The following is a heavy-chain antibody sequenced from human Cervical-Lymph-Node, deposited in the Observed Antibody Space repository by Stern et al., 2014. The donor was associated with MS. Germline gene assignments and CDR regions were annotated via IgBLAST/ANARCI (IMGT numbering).Heavy chain of an antibody. CDR1: GFTFSSYA. Sequence: EVQLLQSGGGLVQPGGSLRLSCAASGFTFSSYAMSWVRQAPGKGLEWVSAISGSGGSTYYADSVKGRFTISRDNSKNTLYLQMNSLRAEDTAVYYCAKDGRDYGGNSWPVATFDIWGQGTMVTVSS. D-gene: IGHD4-23*01. CDR2: ISGSGGST. J-gene: IGHJ3*02. V-gene: IGHV3-23*01. CDR3: AKDGRDYGGNSWPVATFDI.